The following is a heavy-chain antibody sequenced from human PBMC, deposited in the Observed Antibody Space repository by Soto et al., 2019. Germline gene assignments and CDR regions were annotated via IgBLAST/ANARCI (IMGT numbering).Heavy chain of an antibody. D-gene: IGHD3-3*01. CDR2: ISGTGDTT. J-gene: IGHJ5*02. Sequence: VQPGGSLRLSCAASGFTFTRYAMSWVRKAPGEGLEWVSTISGTGDTTYYADSVKGRFTISSDNSKNTVYLQMSSPRAEYTAVYYCAKLQIYGVQRWFDPWGQGTLVTVSS. V-gene: IGHV3-23*01. CDR3: AKLQIYGVQRWFDP. CDR1: GFTFTRYA.